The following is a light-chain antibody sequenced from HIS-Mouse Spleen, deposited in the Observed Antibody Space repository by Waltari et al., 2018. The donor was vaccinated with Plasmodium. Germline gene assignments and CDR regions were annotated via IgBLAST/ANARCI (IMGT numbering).Light chain of an antibody. V-gene: IGKV3-15*01. CDR3: QQYNNWPPYT. CDR1: QSVSSN. Sequence: EIVMTQSPATLSVSPGERATLSCRASQSVSSNLARYQQKPGQAPRLLIYGASTRATGIPARVSGSGSGTEFTLTISSLQPEDFAVYYCQQYNNWPPYTFGQGTKLEIK. J-gene: IGKJ2*01. CDR2: GAS.